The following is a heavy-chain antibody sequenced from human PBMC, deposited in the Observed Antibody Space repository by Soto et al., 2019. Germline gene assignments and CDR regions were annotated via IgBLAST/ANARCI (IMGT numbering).Heavy chain of an antibody. J-gene: IGHJ6*02. D-gene: IGHD6-6*01. Sequence: ASVKVSCKVSGYTLTELSMHWVRQAPGKGLEWMGGFDPEDGETIYAQKFQGRVTMTEDTSTDTAYMELSSLRSEDTAVYYCATTAYSSSSIGRVGGMDVWGQGTTVTVSS. CDR3: ATTAYSSSSIGRVGGMDV. V-gene: IGHV1-24*01. CDR1: GYTLTELS. CDR2: FDPEDGET.